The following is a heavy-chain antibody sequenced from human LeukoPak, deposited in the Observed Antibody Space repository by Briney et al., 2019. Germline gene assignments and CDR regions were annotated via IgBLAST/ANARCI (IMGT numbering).Heavy chain of an antibody. CDR1: GFTFSSYG. Sequence: GGSLRLSCAASGFTFSSYGMHWVRQAPGKGLEWVAFIRYDGSNKYYADSVKGRFTISRDNSKNTLYLQMNSLRAEDTAVYYCARDVLIAAAGTSVHYDYWGQGTLVTVSS. V-gene: IGHV3-30*02. D-gene: IGHD6-13*01. CDR2: IRYDGSNK. CDR3: ARDVLIAAAGTSVHYDY. J-gene: IGHJ4*02.